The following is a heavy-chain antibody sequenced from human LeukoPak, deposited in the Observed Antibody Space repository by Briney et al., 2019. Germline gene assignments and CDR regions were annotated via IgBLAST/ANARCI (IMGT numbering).Heavy chain of an antibody. Sequence: GSLRLSCAASGFTFNNYWMAWVRQAPGKGLEWVANIKGDRSEKFYVDSVKGRFTISRDNAKNSLYLQMGSLRAEDTAVYYCARVFGNRNDFDYWGQGTLVTVAS. CDR2: IKGDRSEK. CDR3: ARVFGNRNDFDY. V-gene: IGHV3-7*03. J-gene: IGHJ4*02. D-gene: IGHD3-10*01. CDR1: GFTFNNYW.